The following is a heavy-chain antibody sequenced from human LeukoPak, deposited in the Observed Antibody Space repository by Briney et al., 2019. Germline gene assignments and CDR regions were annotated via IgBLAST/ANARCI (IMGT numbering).Heavy chain of an antibody. V-gene: IGHV4-61*02. CDR1: GGSISSGSYY. Sequence: SQTLSLTCTVSGGSISSGSYYWSWIRQPAGKRLEWIGRIYTSGSTHYNPSLKSRVTISVDTSKNQFSLKLSSVTAADTAVYYCARDLRGVVRGVTDYYYYMDVWGKGTTVTVSS. CDR3: ARDLRGVVRGVTDYYYYMDV. D-gene: IGHD3-10*01. J-gene: IGHJ6*03. CDR2: IYTSGST.